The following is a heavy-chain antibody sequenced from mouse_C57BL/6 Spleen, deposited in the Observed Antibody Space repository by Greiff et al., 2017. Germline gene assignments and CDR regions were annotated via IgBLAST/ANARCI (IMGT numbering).Heavy chain of an antibody. J-gene: IGHJ4*01. D-gene: IGHD2-3*01. CDR1: GYTFTDYY. Sequence: EVQLQQSGPELVKPGASVKISCKASGYTFTDYYMNWVKQSHGKSLEWIGDINPNNGGTSYNQKFKGKATLTVDKSSSTAYMELRSLTSEDSAVYYCARYDGPHYAMDYWGQGTSVTVSS. CDR3: ARYDGPHYAMDY. V-gene: IGHV1-26*01. CDR2: INPNNGGT.